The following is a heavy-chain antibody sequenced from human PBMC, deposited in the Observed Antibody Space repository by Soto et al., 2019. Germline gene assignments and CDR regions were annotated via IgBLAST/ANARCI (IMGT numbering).Heavy chain of an antibody. CDR1: SGSISSSSSY. D-gene: IGHD4-17*01. CDR3: GAQDYGAKGYYFEP. V-gene: IGHV4-39*01. J-gene: IGHJ4*02. CDR2: IYYSGNT. Sequence: QLQLQESGPGLVKPSETLSLTCTVSSGSISSSSSYLGWIRKPPGKGLEWIGSIYYSGNTYYHPALNRRVTICIHSSKTPFALKLNSVPTAVTAVYSCGAQDYGAKGYYFEPWGQGTLVTVSS.